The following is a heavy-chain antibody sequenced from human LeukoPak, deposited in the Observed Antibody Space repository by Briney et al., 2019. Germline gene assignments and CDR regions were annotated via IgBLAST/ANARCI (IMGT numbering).Heavy chain of an antibody. CDR2: ISGYNGKT. J-gene: IGHJ1*01. Sequence: ASLKVSCKASGYTFNTYGITWVRQAPGQGLEWMGWISGYNGKTKYAQNLQDRVTMTTDTSTTTAYMELRSLRSDDTAVYYCARLKYYYDSSGYRAEYFQHWGQGTLVTVSS. CDR3: ARLKYYYDSSGYRAEYFQH. CDR1: GYTFNTYG. D-gene: IGHD3-22*01. V-gene: IGHV1-18*01.